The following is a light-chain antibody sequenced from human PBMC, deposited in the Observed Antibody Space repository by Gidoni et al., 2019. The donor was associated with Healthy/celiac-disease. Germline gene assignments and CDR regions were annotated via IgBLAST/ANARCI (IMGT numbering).Light chain of an antibody. CDR1: SSNLGAGYD. Sequence: SVLTQPPSVSGAPEQRVTISYTCSSSNLGAGYDIHWYQRLPGTAPKLLIVGNSNQPSGVPDRCFGSKSGTSAALAITWLQADDEADYYCQSYDSSLSGWVFGGGTKLTVL. CDR2: GNS. J-gene: IGLJ3*02. CDR3: QSYDSSLSGWV. V-gene: IGLV1-40*01.